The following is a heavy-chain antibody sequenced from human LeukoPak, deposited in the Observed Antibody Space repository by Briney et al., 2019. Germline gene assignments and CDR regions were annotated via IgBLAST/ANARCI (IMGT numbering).Heavy chain of an antibody. D-gene: IGHD3-10*01. J-gene: IGHJ4*02. Sequence: GGSLRLSCAASGFTFDDYTMHWVRQAPGKGLEWVSLISWDGGSTYYADSVEGRFTISRDNSKNSLYLQMNSLRTEDTALYYCAKDIMPWGSGSYYGSDYWGQGTLVTVSS. V-gene: IGHV3-43*01. CDR1: GFTFDDYT. CDR3: AKDIMPWGSGSYYGSDY. CDR2: ISWDGGST.